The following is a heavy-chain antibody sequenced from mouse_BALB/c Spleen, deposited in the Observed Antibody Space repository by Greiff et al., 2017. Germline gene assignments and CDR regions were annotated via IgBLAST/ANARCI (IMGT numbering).Heavy chain of an antibody. D-gene: IGHD2-3*01. CDR1: GYTFTSYW. CDR3: TIDGYYGY. CDR2: INPSNGGT. Sequence: QVQLQQSGPELVKPGASVKLSCKASGYTFTSYWMHWVKLTPGQGFEWIGEINPSNGGTNYNEKFKRKATLTVDKSSSTAYMQLSSLTSEDSAVYYCTIDGYYGYWGQGTTLTVSS. J-gene: IGHJ2*01. V-gene: IGHV1S16*01.